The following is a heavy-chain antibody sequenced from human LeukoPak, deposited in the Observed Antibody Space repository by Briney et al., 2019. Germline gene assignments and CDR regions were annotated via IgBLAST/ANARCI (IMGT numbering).Heavy chain of an antibody. D-gene: IGHD3-9*01. CDR3: AKDGYYDILTGYNYYYYYMDV. CDR2: IWYDGSNK. J-gene: IGHJ6*03. Sequence: GRSLRLSCAASGFTFSSYGMHWVRQAPGKWLEWVAVIWYDGSNKYYADSVKGRFTISRDNSKNTLYLQMNSLRAEDTAVYYCAKDGYYDILTGYNYYYYYMDVWGKGTTVTVSS. V-gene: IGHV3-33*06. CDR1: GFTFSSYG.